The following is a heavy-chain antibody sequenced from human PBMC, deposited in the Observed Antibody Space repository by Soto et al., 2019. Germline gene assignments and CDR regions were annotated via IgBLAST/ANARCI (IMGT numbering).Heavy chain of an antibody. CDR3: ARDSSTTNPV. V-gene: IGHV1-8*01. D-gene: IGHD2-2*01. CDR1: GYHFTDSC. Sequence: ASVKVSCKTSGYHFTDSCINWVRQATGQGLEWMGWMNPNSGNTGYAQKFQGRVSMTRNTATSTAYMELSSLRSDDTAIYYCARDSSTTNPVWGQGTMVTVSS. CDR2: MNPNSGNT. J-gene: IGHJ3*01.